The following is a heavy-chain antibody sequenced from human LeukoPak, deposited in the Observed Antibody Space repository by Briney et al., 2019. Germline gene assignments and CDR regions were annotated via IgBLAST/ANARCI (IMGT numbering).Heavy chain of an antibody. V-gene: IGHV3-30*18. D-gene: IGHD2-15*01. CDR3: AKEGPPYCSGGSCYSNAFDI. CDR1: GFTFSSYG. CDR2: ISYDRSNK. J-gene: IGHJ3*02. Sequence: GGSLRLSCAASGFTFSSYGMHWVRQAPGKELERVAVISYDRSNKYYADSVKGRFTISRDNSKNTLYLQMNSLRAEDTAVYYCAKEGPPYCSGGSCYSNAFDIWGQGTMVTVSS.